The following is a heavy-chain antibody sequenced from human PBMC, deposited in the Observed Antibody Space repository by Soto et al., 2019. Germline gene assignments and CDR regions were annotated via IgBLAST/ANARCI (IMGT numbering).Heavy chain of an antibody. CDR1: GFTFGDYW. CDR2: MTGDGRTT. CDR3: ATAEVDY. Sequence: GGSLRLSCAASGFTFGDYWMHWVRQPPGKGPEWVSRMTGDGRTTQYADSVKGRFTASRDNAKSTLYLQMNSLRAEDTAVYYCATAEVDYWGPGTLVTVSS. V-gene: IGHV3-74*03. J-gene: IGHJ4*02.